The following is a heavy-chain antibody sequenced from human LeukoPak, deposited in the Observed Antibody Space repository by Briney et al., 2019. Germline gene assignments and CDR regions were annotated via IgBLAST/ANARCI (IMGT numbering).Heavy chain of an antibody. J-gene: IGHJ4*02. CDR2: ISWNSGSI. CDR1: GFTFDDYA. Sequence: GRSLRLSCAASGFTFDDYAMHWVRQAPGKGLEWVSGISWNSGSIGYADSVKGRFTISRDNAKNSLYLQMNSLRAEDTALYYCARGELGYCSGGSCYDVVSYFDYWGQGTLVTVSS. V-gene: IGHV3-9*01. D-gene: IGHD2-15*01. CDR3: ARGELGYCSGGSCYDVVSYFDY.